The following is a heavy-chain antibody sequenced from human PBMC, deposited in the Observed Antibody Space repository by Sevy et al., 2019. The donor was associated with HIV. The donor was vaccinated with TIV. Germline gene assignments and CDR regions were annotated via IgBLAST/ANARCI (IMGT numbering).Heavy chain of an antibody. CDR2: LSYDGSNK. V-gene: IGHV3-30*18. CDR1: GFTFSSYG. D-gene: IGHD3-22*01. J-gene: IGHJ3*02. Sequence: GGSLRLSCAASGFTFSSYGMHWVRQAPGKGLEWVAGLSYDGSNKYYADSVKGRFTISRDNSKNTLYLQMNSLRAEDTAVYYCAKVSSLDYYDSSPRPGAFDIWGQGTMVTVSS. CDR3: AKVSSLDYYDSSPRPGAFDI.